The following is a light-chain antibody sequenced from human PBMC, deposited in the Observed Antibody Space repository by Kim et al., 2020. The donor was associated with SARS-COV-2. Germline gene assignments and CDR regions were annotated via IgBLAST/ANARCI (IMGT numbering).Light chain of an antibody. V-gene: IGLV1-47*01. CDR2: RSN. CDR1: SNNIGNNY. CDR3: VAWDDSLNGRV. J-gene: IGLJ3*02. Sequence: GQRCTISCSGISNNIGNNYEPCYHQLPGPAPKLLIYRSNQRPSGAPDRFSGSKSGTSASLAISGLRSEDEADYYCVAWDDSLNGRVFGGGTQLTVL.